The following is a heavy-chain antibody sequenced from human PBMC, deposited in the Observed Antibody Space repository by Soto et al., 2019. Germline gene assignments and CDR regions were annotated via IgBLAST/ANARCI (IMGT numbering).Heavy chain of an antibody. D-gene: IGHD6-19*01. Sequence: GGSLRLSCAASGFTFSSYSMHWVRQAPGKGLEWVAVISYDGSNKYYADSVKGRFTISRDNSKNTLYLQMNSLRAEDTAVYYCAKGIGYSSGRYYYGMDVWGQGTTVTISS. CDR1: GFTFSSYS. CDR2: ISYDGSNK. V-gene: IGHV3-30*18. J-gene: IGHJ6*02. CDR3: AKGIGYSSGRYYYGMDV.